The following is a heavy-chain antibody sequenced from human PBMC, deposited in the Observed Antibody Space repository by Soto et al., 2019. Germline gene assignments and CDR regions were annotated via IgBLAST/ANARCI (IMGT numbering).Heavy chain of an antibody. CDR3: ARVPFIAAAGPFDP. J-gene: IGHJ5*02. CDR1: GFTFSSYG. CDR2: IWYDGSNK. V-gene: IGHV3-33*01. D-gene: IGHD6-13*01. Sequence: QVQLVESGGGVVQPGRSLRLSCAASGFTFSSYGMHWDRQAPGKGLEWVAVIWYDGSNKYYADSVKGRFTISRDNFKNTLYLQMNSLRAEDTAVYYCARVPFIAAAGPFDPWGQGTLVTVSS.